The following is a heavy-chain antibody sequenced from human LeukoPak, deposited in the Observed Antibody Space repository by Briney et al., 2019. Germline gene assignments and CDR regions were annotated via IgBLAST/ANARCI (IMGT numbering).Heavy chain of an antibody. J-gene: IGHJ5*02. CDR3: ARAPGYSSA. CDR2: ISSSDYT. Sequence: GGSLRLSCAASGFTFSSYAMSWVRQAPGKGLEWVSYISSSDYTNYADSVRGRFTISRDNAKNSLYLQMNSLRAEDTAFYYCARAPGYSSAWGQGTLVTVSS. V-gene: IGHV3-48*03. D-gene: IGHD6-25*01. CDR1: GFTFSSYA.